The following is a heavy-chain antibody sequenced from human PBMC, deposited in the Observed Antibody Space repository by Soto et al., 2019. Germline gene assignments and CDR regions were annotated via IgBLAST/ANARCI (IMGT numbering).Heavy chain of an antibody. CDR1: GFTFSSYA. CDR3: ARAQYSSGWYLSEI. J-gene: IGHJ4*02. V-gene: IGHV3-30-3*01. D-gene: IGHD6-19*01. CDR2: ISYDGSNK. Sequence: PGGSLRLSCAASGFTFSSYAMHWVRQAPGKGLEWVAVISYDGSNKYYADSVKGRFTISRDNSKNTLYLQMNSLRAEDTAVYYCARAQYSSGWYLSEIWGQGTLVTVSS.